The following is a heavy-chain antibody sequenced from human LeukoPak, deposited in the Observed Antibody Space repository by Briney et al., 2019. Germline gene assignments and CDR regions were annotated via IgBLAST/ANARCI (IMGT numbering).Heavy chain of an antibody. CDR1: GYTFTSYY. D-gene: IGHD3-9*01. V-gene: IGHV1-46*01. CDR3: ARCGEPSYDILTGYSRFDY. J-gene: IGHJ4*02. Sequence: ASVKVSCKASGYTFTSYYMHWVRQAPGQGLEWMGIINPSGSNTSYAQKFQGRLTMTRDTSTSTVYMELSSLRSEDTAVYYCARCGEPSYDILTGYSRFDYWGQGTLVTVSS. CDR2: INPSGSNT.